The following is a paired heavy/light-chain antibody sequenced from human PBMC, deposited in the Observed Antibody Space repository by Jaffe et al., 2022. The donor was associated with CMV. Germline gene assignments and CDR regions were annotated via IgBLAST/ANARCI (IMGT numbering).Heavy chain of an antibody. Sequence: EVQVVESGGGLVQPGGSLKLSCAASGFTVSGAGMSWVRQASGKGLEWVGPIGGNGNRVYAASVKGRFTISRDDSKNTAYLQMNSLKIEDTAVYYCAAWFGDLKMEVWGKGTTVTVSS. CDR1: GFTVSGAG. CDR2: IGGNGNR. D-gene: IGHD3-10*01. CDR3: AAWFGDLKMEV. V-gene: IGHV3-73*01. J-gene: IGHJ6*04.
Light chain of an antibody. J-gene: IGLJ3*02. Sequence: QSALTQPASVSGSPGQSITISCTGTGSDVGGYNSVSWYQQHPGKAPKLMIYDVSNRASGVSNRFSGSKSGSTASLTISGLQAADEADYYCNSHTSSDTRVFGGGTKLTVL. CDR1: GSDVGGYNS. V-gene: IGLV2-14*03. CDR2: DVS. CDR3: NSHTSSDTRV.